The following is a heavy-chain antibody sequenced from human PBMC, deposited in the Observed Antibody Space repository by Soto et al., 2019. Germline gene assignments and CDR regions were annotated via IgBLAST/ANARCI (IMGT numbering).Heavy chain of an antibody. D-gene: IGHD3-3*01. CDR1: GFTFSSYG. Sequence: GGSLRLSCAASGFTFSSYGMHWVRQAPGKGLEWVAVIWYDGSNKYYADSVKGRFTISRDNSKNTRYLQMNSLRAEDTAVYYCARDGNYDFWSGELTRLYMDVWGKGTTVTVSS. CDR3: ARDGNYDFWSGELTRLYMDV. V-gene: IGHV3-33*01. J-gene: IGHJ6*03. CDR2: IWYDGSNK.